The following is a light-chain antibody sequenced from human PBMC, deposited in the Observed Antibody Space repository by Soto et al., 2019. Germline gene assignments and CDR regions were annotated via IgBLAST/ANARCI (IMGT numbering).Light chain of an antibody. CDR2: AAS. CDR3: QPSYSTPLT. Sequence: EIQMTQSPSSLSASLGDRSTSTCLASPSISGFLNWYQQKPGEGANLLIYAASSLESGVTSRFSGSGSGTDFTLTINSLQLEDFATYYCQPSYSTPLTFGPGTKVDIK. CDR1: PSISGF. V-gene: IGKV1-39*01. J-gene: IGKJ1*01.